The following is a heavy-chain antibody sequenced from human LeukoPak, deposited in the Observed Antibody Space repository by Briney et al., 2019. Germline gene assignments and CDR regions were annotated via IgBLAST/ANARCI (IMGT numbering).Heavy chain of an antibody. J-gene: IGHJ4*02. V-gene: IGHV3-23*01. Sequence: PGGSLRLSCAASGFTFSSYAMSWVRQAPGKGLEWVSAISGSGGSTYYADSVKGRFTISRDNSKNTLCLQMNSLRAEDTAVYYCAKGYYDFWSGYYTFDYWGQGTLVTVSS. CDR3: AKGYYDFWSGYYTFDY. CDR1: GFTFSSYA. D-gene: IGHD3-3*01. CDR2: ISGSGGST.